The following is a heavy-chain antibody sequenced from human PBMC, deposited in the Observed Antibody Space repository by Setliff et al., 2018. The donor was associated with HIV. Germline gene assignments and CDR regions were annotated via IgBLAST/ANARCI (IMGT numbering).Heavy chain of an antibody. J-gene: IGHJ4*02. CDR2: ISGDGGRT. D-gene: IGHD3-9*01. V-gene: IGHV3-23*01. CDR3: AKDDYDISTGYYPD. CDR1: GFTFSNDA. Sequence: GSLRLSCAASGFTFSNDAMSWVRQAPGKGLEWVSGISGDGGRTDYADSVKGRFTISRDNSKNTLYLQINSLRAEDTAVYYCAKDDYDISTGYYPDWGQGTLVTVSS.